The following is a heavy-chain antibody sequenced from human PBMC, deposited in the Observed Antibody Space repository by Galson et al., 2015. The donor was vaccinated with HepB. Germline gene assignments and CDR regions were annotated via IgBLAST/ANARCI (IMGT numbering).Heavy chain of an antibody. CDR2: IWYDGSNK. CDR1: GFTFSSYG. CDR3: ARDRGSSWDQYYYYGMDV. D-gene: IGHD6-13*01. V-gene: IGHV3-33*08. Sequence: SLRLSCAASGFTFSSYGMHWVRQAPGKGLEWVAVIWYDGSNKYYADSVKGRFTISRDNSKNTLYLQMNSLRAEDTAVYYCARDRGSSWDQYYYYGMDVWGQGTTVTVSS. J-gene: IGHJ6*02.